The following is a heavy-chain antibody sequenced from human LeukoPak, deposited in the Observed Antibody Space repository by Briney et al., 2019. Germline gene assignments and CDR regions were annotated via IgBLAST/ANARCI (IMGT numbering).Heavy chain of an antibody. V-gene: IGHV3-7*01. CDR3: RRETGDKGGYFDS. Sequence: GGSLRLSCAASGFNFGGYWMSWVRHAPGKGLERVANIRYDGSETFYGDPVKGRFTVSRDTAKNSLYLQMNSLRVDNTVVYYWRRETGDKGGYFDSWGEGEHVTVSS. CDR2: IRYDGSET. D-gene: IGHD7-27*01. CDR1: GFNFGGYW. J-gene: IGHJ4*02.